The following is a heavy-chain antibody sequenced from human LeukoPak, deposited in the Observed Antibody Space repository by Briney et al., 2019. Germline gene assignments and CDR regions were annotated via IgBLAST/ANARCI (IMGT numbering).Heavy chain of an antibody. V-gene: IGHV3-23*01. D-gene: IGHD5-18*01. CDR1: GFTFSSYA. CDR3: AKDMGRYSYGRED. Sequence: GGSLRLSCAASGFTFSSYAMSWVRQAPGKGLEWVLAISGSGGSTYYADSVKGRFTISRDNSKNTLYLQMNSLRAEDTAVYYCAKDMGRYSYGREDWGQGTLVTVSS. J-gene: IGHJ4*02. CDR2: ISGSGGST.